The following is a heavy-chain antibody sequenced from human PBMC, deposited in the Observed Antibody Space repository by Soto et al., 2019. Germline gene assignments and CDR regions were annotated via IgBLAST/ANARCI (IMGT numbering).Heavy chain of an antibody. Sequence: EVQLVESGGGLVQPGGSLKLSCVASGFTFSGSSMHWVRQASGKGLEWVGRIRNKAKSYATAYDASVKGRFTISRDDSNNTAYLQMNSLKTEDTAVYYCTSHAPEDMIRKWGQGTLVTVSS. V-gene: IGHV3-73*02. CDR2: IRNKAKSYAT. CDR3: TSHAPEDMIRK. CDR1: GFTFSGSS. D-gene: IGHD2-15*01. J-gene: IGHJ4*02.